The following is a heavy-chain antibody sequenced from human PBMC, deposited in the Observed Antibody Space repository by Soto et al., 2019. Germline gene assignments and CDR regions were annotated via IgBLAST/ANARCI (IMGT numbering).Heavy chain of an antibody. CDR3: ARASFNYYDSSGYTYYYYYGMDV. J-gene: IGHJ6*02. CDR2: TYHSGST. CDR1: GGSISSGGYS. V-gene: IGHV4-30-2*01. Sequence: SETLSLTCAVSGGSISSGGYSWSWIRQPPGKGLEWIGYTYHSGSTYYNPSLKSRVTISVDRSKNQFSLKLSSVTAADTAVYYCARASFNYYDSSGYTYYYYYGMDVWGQGTTVTVSS. D-gene: IGHD3-22*01.